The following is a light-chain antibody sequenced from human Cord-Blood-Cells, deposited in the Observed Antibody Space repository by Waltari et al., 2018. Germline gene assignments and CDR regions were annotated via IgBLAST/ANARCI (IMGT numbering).Light chain of an antibody. V-gene: IGLV2-23*01. J-gene: IGLJ3*02. CDR2: EGS. CDR1: SSDVGSYNL. CDR3: CSYAGSNWV. Sequence: QSALTQPASVSGSPGQSITISCTGTSSDVGSYNLVSWYQQHPGKAPKLMIYEGSKRPSGVSNRFSGSKSGNTDSLTISGFQAEDEADYYCCSYAGSNWVFGGGTKLTVL.